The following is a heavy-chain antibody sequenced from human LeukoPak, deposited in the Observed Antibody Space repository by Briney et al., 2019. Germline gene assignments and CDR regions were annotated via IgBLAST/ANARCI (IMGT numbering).Heavy chain of an antibody. V-gene: IGHV4-61*02. CDR3: AGEVGGSWFDP. J-gene: IGHJ5*02. D-gene: IGHD1-26*01. CDR2: IYTSGNT. CDR1: GGSISSGSHY. Sequence: SETLSLTCTVSGGSISSGSHYWSWIRQPAGKGLEWIGRIYTSGNTNYNPSLKSRVTISLDTSKHQFSLNLSSVTAADTAVYYCAGEVGGSWFDPWGMGTLVTVSS.